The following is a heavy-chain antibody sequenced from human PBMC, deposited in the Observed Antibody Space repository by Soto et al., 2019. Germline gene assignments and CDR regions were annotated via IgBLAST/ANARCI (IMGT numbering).Heavy chain of an antibody. Sequence: QLQLQESGPGLVKPSETLSLTCTVSGGSISSSSYYWGWIRQPPGKGLEWIGSIYYSGSTYYNPCLKSRLTISVDTSKNQFSLKLSSVTAADTAVYYCARHDIVVVPAAIPDPSGEFDYWGQGTLVTVSS. CDR3: ARHDIVVVPAAIPDPSGEFDY. D-gene: IGHD2-2*02. V-gene: IGHV4-39*01. CDR2: IYYSGST. CDR1: GGSISSSSYY. J-gene: IGHJ4*02.